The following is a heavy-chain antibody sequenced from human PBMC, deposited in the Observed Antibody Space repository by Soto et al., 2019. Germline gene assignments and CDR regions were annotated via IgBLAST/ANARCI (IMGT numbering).Heavy chain of an antibody. D-gene: IGHD6-19*01. CDR3: AREGSSGWIDFDY. CDR1: GGSISSYY. CDR2: IYYSGST. V-gene: IGHV4-59*01. Sequence: SETLSLTCTVSGGSISSYYWSWIRQPPGKGLEWIGYIYYSGSTNYNPSLKSRVTISVDTSKNQFSLKLSSVTAADTAVYYCAREGSSGWIDFDYWGQGTLVTVSS. J-gene: IGHJ4*02.